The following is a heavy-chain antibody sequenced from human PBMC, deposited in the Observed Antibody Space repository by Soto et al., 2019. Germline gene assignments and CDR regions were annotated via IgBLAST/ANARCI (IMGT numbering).Heavy chain of an antibody. D-gene: IGHD1-26*01. CDR1: GGTFSSYT. CDR2: IIPILGIA. CDR3: AKGGSYLDWFDP. V-gene: IGHV1-69*02. J-gene: IGHJ5*02. Sequence: QVQLVQSGAEVKKPGSSVKVSCKASGGTFSSYTISWVRQAPGQGLEWMGRIIPILGIANYAQKFQGRVTITADKSTSTAYRELSSLRSEDTAVCYCAKGGSYLDWFDPWGQETLVTVSS.